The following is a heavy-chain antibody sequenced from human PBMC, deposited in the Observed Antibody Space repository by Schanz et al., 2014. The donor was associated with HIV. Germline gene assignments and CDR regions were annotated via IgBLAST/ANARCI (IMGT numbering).Heavy chain of an antibody. V-gene: IGHV3-23*01. Sequence: EVQLLESGGGLVQPGGSLRLSCAASGFTFSSYAMSWVRQAPGKGLVWVSRINSDGSNTNYADSVKGRFTISRDNSKNTLYLQMNSLRAEDTAVYYCARRDSSGHSLDHWGQGTLVTVSS. D-gene: IGHD3-22*01. CDR2: INSDGSNT. J-gene: IGHJ4*02. CDR1: GFTFSSYA. CDR3: ARRDSSGHSLDH.